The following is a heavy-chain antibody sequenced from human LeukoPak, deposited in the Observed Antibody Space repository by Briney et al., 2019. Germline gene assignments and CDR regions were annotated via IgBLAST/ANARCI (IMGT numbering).Heavy chain of an antibody. CDR1: GGSISSYY. CDR3: ARGLTEGYGDYINWFDP. Sequence: PSETLSLTCTVSGGSISSYYWSWLRQPAGKGLEWIGRIYTSGCTNYNPSLKSRVTMSVDTSKNQFSLTPSSVTAADTAVYYCARGLTEGYGDYINWFDPWGQGTLVTVSS. CDR2: IYTSGCT. D-gene: IGHD4-17*01. V-gene: IGHV4-4*07. J-gene: IGHJ5*02.